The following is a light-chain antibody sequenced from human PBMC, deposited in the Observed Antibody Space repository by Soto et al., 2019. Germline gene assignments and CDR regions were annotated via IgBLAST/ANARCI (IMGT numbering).Light chain of an antibody. CDR3: QQSSSYSTPPT. CDR2: AAS. V-gene: IGKV1-39*01. Sequence: DIQMTQSPSSLSASVGDRVIITCRARQSIGSYLNWYQQRPGKAPKLQIYAASSLQSGVPSRFSGSGSGTDFTLPISSLQPEDFATDFCQQSSSYSTPPTFGQGTKVEIK. CDR1: QSIGSY. J-gene: IGKJ1*01.